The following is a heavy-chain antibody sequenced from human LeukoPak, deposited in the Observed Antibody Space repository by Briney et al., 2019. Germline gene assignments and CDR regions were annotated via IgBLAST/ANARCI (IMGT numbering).Heavy chain of an antibody. V-gene: IGHV4-59*01. J-gene: IGHJ4*02. CDR3: ARKRITMVRGVIITYYFDY. CDR2: IYDSGST. CDR1: GGSISSYY. Sequence: SETLSLTCTVSGGSISSYYWSWIRQPPGKGLEGIGYIYDSGSTNYNPSLKSRVTISVDTSKNPFSLKLSSVTAADTAVYYCARKRITMVRGVIITYYFDYWGQGTLVTVSS. D-gene: IGHD3-10*01.